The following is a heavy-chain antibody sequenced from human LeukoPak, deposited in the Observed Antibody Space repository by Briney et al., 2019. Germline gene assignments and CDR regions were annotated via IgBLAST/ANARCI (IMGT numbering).Heavy chain of an antibody. D-gene: IGHD3-16*01. Sequence: GASVKVSCKASGYTFTSYDINWVRQATGQGLEWMGWMNPNSGNTGYAQKFQGRVTMTRNTSISTAYLELSSLRSEDTAVYYCARKPMVGEDSSLTLWGQGTLVTVSS. CDR3: ARKPMVGEDSSLTL. J-gene: IGHJ4*02. CDR1: GYTFTSYD. CDR2: MNPNSGNT. V-gene: IGHV1-8*01.